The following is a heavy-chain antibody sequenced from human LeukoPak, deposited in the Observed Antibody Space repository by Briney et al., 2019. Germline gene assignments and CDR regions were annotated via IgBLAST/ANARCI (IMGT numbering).Heavy chain of an antibody. Sequence: GGSLRLSCAASGFTFSNSAMSWVRQAPGKGLEWVSGFTRNDETTSYADSVKGRFAISRDNSRDTLYLQMNSLTAEDTAVYYCAKVKVVGYSTFDYWGQGTLVTVSP. CDR3: AKVKVVGYSTFDY. CDR2: FTRNDETT. D-gene: IGHD3-22*01. CDR1: GFTFSNSA. V-gene: IGHV3-23*01. J-gene: IGHJ4*02.